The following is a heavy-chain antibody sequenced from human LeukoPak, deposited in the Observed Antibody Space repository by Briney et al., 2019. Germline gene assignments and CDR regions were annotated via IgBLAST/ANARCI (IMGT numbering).Heavy chain of an antibody. Sequence: GGSLRLSCAASGFTFSSYWMSWVRQAPGKGLEWVANIKQDGSEKYYVDSVKGRFTISRDNAKNSLYLQMNSLRAEDTAVYYCARDNRAAAGTPLDYWGQGTLVTVSS. V-gene: IGHV3-7*01. J-gene: IGHJ4*02. CDR2: IKQDGSEK. CDR1: GFTFSSYW. CDR3: ARDNRAAAGTPLDY. D-gene: IGHD6-13*01.